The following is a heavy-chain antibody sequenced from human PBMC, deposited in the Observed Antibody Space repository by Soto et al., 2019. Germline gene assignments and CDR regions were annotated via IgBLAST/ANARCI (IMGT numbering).Heavy chain of an antibody. Sequence: ASVKVSCKASGYTFTGYYMHWVRQAPGQGLEWMGWINPNSGGTNYAQKFQGWVTMTRDTSISTAYMELSRLRSDDTAVYYCARGYSSSWPEHFGYWGQGTLVTVSS. J-gene: IGHJ4*02. CDR2: INPNSGGT. D-gene: IGHD6-13*01. CDR1: GYTFTGYY. CDR3: ARGYSSSWPEHFGY. V-gene: IGHV1-2*04.